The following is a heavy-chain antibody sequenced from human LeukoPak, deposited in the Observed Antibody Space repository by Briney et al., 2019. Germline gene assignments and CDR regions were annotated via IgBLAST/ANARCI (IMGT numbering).Heavy chain of an antibody. D-gene: IGHD3-10*01. J-gene: IGHJ6*03. CDR2: INPNSGGT. V-gene: IGHV1-2*02. CDR3: AREGPVGYYGSGSYYNWMYYYYYYMDV. CDR1: GYTFTSYG. Sequence: ASVKVSCKASGYTFTSYGISWVRQAPGQGLEWMGWINPNSGGTNYAQKFQGRVTMTRDTSISTAYMELSRLRSDDTAVYYCAREGPVGYYGSGSYYNWMYYYYYYMDVWGKGTTVTVSS.